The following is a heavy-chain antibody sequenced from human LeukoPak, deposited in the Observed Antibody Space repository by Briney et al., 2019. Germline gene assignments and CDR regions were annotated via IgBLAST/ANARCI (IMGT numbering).Heavy chain of an antibody. CDR1: GGSISSYY. CDR2: IYYSGST. V-gene: IGHV4-59*01. J-gene: IGHJ4*02. Sequence: PSETLSLTCTVSGGSISSYYWSWIRQPPGKGLEWIGYIYYSGSTKYNPSLESRVTISVDTSKNQSSLKLSSVTAADTAVYYCARIGHEDYYFDYWGQGTLVTVSS. CDR3: ARIGHEDYYFDY.